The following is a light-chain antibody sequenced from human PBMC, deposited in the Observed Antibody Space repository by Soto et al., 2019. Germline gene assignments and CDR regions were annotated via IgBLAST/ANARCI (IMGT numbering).Light chain of an antibody. CDR2: EVS. J-gene: IGLJ1*01. CDR3: ISYTGSSTSYV. CDR1: SSDVGSYDH. Sequence: QSVLTQPASVSGSPGQSITLSCSGTSSDVGSYDHVAWYQQFPGKTPKLMIYEVSNRPSGVSSRFSGSKSGNTASLTISGLQAEDEADYYCISYTGSSTSYVVGSGTKLTVL. V-gene: IGLV2-14*01.